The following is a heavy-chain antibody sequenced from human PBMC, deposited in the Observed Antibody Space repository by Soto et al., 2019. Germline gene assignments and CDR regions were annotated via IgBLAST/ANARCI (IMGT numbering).Heavy chain of an antibody. Sequence: EVQLLESGGGLVQPGGSLRLSCAASGCTFGSYAMSWVRQAPGKGLEWVSLISGTGDSSEYANSVKGRFTISRDYSKTTVFLQMNSLRAEDTAVYFCAKDNGNYGSGSFSHWGQGTLVTVSS. J-gene: IGHJ4*02. CDR1: GCTFGSYA. D-gene: IGHD3-10*01. V-gene: IGHV3-23*01. CDR3: AKDNGNYGSGSFSH. CDR2: ISGTGDSS.